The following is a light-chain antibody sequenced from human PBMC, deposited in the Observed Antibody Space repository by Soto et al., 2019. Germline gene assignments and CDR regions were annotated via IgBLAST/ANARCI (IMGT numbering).Light chain of an antibody. CDR1: QSVSSY. CDR2: DAS. J-gene: IGKJ1*01. V-gene: IGKV3-11*01. Sequence: EIVLTQSPATLSLSPGEIATLSFRASQSVSSYLAWYQQKPGQAPRLLIYDASSRATGIPGRFSGSGSGTDFTLTISSLEPEDFAVYYCQQRSNWQWTFGQGTKVDIK. CDR3: QQRSNWQWT.